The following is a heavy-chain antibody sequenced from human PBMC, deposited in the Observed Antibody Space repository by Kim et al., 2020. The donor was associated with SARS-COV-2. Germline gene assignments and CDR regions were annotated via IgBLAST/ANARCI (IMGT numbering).Heavy chain of an antibody. D-gene: IGHD5-12*01. CDR3: ARDLRQKGGDGYNLYAFDI. V-gene: IGHV4-61*02. CDR2: IYTSGIT. CDR1: GGSISSGSYY. J-gene: IGHJ3*02. Sequence: SETLSLTCTVSGGSISSGSYYWSWIRQPAGKGLEWIGRIYTSGITNYNPSLKSRVTISVDTSKNQFSLKLSSVTAADTAVYYCARDLRQKGGDGYNLYAFDIWGQGTMVTVSS.